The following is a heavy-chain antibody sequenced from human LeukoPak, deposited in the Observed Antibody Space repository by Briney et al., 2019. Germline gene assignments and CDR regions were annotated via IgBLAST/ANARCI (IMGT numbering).Heavy chain of an antibody. D-gene: IGHD3-22*01. CDR2: MNPNSGNT. Sequence: GASVKVSCTASGYTFTSYDINWVRQASGQGLEWMGWMNPNSGNTGYAQEFQGRVTMTRNTSISTAYMELSSLRSEDTAVYYCARMDYYDNRGYNWFDPWGQGTLVTVSS. CDR1: GYTFTSYD. V-gene: IGHV1-8*01. CDR3: ARMDYYDNRGYNWFDP. J-gene: IGHJ5*02.